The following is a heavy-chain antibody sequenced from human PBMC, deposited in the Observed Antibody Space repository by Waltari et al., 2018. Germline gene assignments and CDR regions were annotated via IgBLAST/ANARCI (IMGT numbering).Heavy chain of an antibody. V-gene: IGHV1-69-2*01. CDR3: ATGRQAVAAEDYYGMDV. Sequence: VQLVQSGAEVKKPGATVKISCKVSGYTFTDYYMHWVQQAPGKGLEWMGLVDPEDGETIYAEKFQGRVTITADTSTDTAYMELSSLRSEDTAVYYWATGRQAVAAEDYYGMDVWGQGTTVTVSS. CDR1: GYTFTDYY. D-gene: IGHD6-19*01. J-gene: IGHJ6*02. CDR2: VDPEDGET.